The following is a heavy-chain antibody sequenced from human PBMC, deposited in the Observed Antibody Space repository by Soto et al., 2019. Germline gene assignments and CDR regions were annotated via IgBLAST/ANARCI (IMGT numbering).Heavy chain of an antibody. CDR3: ARAPYDFWSGATKSDAFDI. Sequence: ASVKVSCKASGYTFTSYDINWVRQATGQGLEWMGWMNPNSGNTGYAQKFQGRVTMTRNTSISTAYMELSSLRSEDTAVYYCARAPYDFWSGATKSDAFDIWGQGTMVTVSS. CDR1: GYTFTSYD. J-gene: IGHJ3*02. D-gene: IGHD3-3*01. V-gene: IGHV1-8*01. CDR2: MNPNSGNT.